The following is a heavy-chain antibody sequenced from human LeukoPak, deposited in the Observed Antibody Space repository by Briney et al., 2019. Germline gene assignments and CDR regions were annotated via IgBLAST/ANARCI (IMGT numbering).Heavy chain of an antibody. CDR1: GFTFSSYW. J-gene: IGHJ3*02. D-gene: IGHD1-7*01. CDR2: INSDGSST. V-gene: IGHV3-74*01. Sequence: GGSLRLSCAASGFTFSSYWMHWVRQAPGKGLVWVSRINSDGSSTSYVDSVKGRFTISRDNAKNTLYLQMNSLRAEDTAVYYCARDRGNWNWAFDNWGQGTMVTVSS. CDR3: ARDRGNWNWAFDN.